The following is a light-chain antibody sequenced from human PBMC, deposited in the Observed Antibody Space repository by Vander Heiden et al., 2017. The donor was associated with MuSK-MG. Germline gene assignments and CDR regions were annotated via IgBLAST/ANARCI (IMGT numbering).Light chain of an antibody. V-gene: IGKV1-5*01. CDR1: QSISSW. J-gene: IGKJ1*01. CDR2: DAS. Sequence: DIQLTQSPSTLSASVGDRVTITCRASQSISSWLAWYQHKPGKAPKLLIFDASRCGSGVPFRFSGSGSGKEFPLINSRPQAYDFANYYRQQDNTYWTFGQGTKVEIK. CDR3: QQDNTYWT.